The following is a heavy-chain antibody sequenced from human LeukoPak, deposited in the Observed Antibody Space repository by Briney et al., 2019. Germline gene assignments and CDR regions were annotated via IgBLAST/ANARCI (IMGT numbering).Heavy chain of an antibody. Sequence: GGSLRLSCAAPGFTFSSYAMHWVRQAPGKGLEWVAVISYDGSNKYYADSVKGRFTISRDNSKNTLYLQMNSLRAEDTAVYYCATLVMVRGVTDAFDIWGQGTMVTVSS. J-gene: IGHJ3*02. CDR3: ATLVMVRGVTDAFDI. D-gene: IGHD3-10*01. CDR1: GFTFSSYA. V-gene: IGHV3-30-3*01. CDR2: ISYDGSNK.